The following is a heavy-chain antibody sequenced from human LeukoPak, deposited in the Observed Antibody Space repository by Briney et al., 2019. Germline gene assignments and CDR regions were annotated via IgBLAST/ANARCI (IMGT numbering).Heavy chain of an antibody. CDR2: INHSGST. CDR1: GGSFSGYY. CDR3: AREVVATILRWGTFDY. Sequence: SETLSLTCAVYGGSFSGYYWSWIRQPPGKGLEWIGEINHSGSTNYNPSLKSRVTISVDTSKNQFSLKLSSVTAADTAVYYCAREVVATILRWGTFDYWGQGTLVTVSS. V-gene: IGHV4-34*01. J-gene: IGHJ4*02. D-gene: IGHD5-12*01.